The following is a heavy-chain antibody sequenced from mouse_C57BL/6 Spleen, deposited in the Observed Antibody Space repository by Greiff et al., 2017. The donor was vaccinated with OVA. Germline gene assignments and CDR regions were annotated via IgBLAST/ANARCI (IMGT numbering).Heavy chain of an antibody. Sequence: EVKVEESGGGLVKPGGSLKLSCAASGFTFSSYAMSWVRQTPEKRLEWVATISDGGSYTYYPDNVKGRFTISRDNAKNNLYLQMSHLKSEDTAMYYCAREGYYGSSSYWGQGTTLTVSS. V-gene: IGHV5-4*01. J-gene: IGHJ2*01. D-gene: IGHD1-1*01. CDR2: ISDGGSYT. CDR1: GFTFSSYA. CDR3: AREGYYGSSSY.